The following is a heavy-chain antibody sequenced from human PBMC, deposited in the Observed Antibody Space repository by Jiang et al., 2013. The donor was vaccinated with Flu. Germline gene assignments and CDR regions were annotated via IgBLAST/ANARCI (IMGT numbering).Heavy chain of an antibody. CDR1: GFTFRSFW. CDR2: INQHGSET. J-gene: IGHJ4*02. D-gene: IGHD6-6*01. V-gene: IGHV3-7*03. CDR3: AKGWEFGGSSWGLRLIP. Sequence: VQLVESGGGLVQPGGSLRLSCAASGFTFRSFWMDWVRQVPGKGLEWVANINQHGSETYYMNSVKGRFTISRDNARNSLYLQMNSLRVEDTAVYYCAKGWEFGGSSWGLRLIPWGQGTLVTVSS.